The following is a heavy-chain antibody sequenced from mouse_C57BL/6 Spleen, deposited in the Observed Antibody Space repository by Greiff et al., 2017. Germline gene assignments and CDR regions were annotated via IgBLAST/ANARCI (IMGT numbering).Heavy chain of an antibody. J-gene: IGHJ2*01. V-gene: IGHV2-3*01. CDR2: IWGDGST. CDR3: ATHYGSSCFFDW. D-gene: IGHD1-1*01. Sequence: VKLKQSGPGLAAPSQSLSITCTVSGFSLTSYGVSWVRQPPGKGLEWVGVIWGDGSTNYHSALISRLSIREDNSKSQVFLKLSSLQTDDTATYYCATHYGSSCFFDWWGQGTTLSVSS. CDR1: GFSLTSYG.